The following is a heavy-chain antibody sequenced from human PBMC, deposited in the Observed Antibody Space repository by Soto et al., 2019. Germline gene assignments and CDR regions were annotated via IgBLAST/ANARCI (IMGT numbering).Heavy chain of an antibody. D-gene: IGHD2-8*01. J-gene: IGHJ6*03. Sequence: SETLSLTCAVYGGSFSGYYWSWIRQPPGKGLEWIGEINHSGSTNYNPSLKSRVTISVDTSKNQFSLKLSSVTAADTAVYYCARMVGDCTNGVCPQFYYYYMDVWGKGTTVTVSS. V-gene: IGHV4-34*01. CDR1: GGSFSGYY. CDR2: INHSGST. CDR3: ARMVGDCTNGVCPQFYYYYMDV.